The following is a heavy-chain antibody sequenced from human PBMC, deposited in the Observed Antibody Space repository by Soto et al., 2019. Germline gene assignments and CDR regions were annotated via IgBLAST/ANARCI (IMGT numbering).Heavy chain of an antibody. Sequence: PSETLSLTCTVSAGSISSSSYYWGWIRQPPGKGLEWIGRIYYSGSTYYNPSLKSRVTISVDTSKNQFSLKLSYVTAADTAVYYCVRQKSTSSYCQDAFDIWGQGTMVTVSS. CDR2: IYYSGST. D-gene: IGHD2-2*01. CDR1: AGSISSSSYY. J-gene: IGHJ3*02. CDR3: VRQKSTSSYCQDAFDI. V-gene: IGHV4-39*01.